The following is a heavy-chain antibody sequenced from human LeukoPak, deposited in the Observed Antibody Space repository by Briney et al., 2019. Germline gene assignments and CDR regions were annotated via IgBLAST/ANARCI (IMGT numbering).Heavy chain of an antibody. Sequence: PGRSLRLSCAASGFTFSSYSMNWVRQAPGKGLEWVSSISTSSSYIYSADSVKGRFTISRDNAKNSLYLQMNSLRAEDTAVYYCAREGVGIKDLDFWGQGTLVTVSS. J-gene: IGHJ4*02. CDR1: GFTFSSYS. V-gene: IGHV3-21*01. CDR3: AREGVGIKDLDF. D-gene: IGHD1-26*01. CDR2: ISTSSSYI.